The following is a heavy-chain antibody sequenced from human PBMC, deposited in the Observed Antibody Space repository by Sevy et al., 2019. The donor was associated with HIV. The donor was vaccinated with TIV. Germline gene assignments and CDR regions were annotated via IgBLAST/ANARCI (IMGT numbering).Heavy chain of an antibody. CDR1: GYTFTSYD. V-gene: IGHV1-8*01. CDR3: ARDPKTYSSSWYRDNWFDP. J-gene: IGHJ5*02. CDR2: INPNSGNT. Sequence: ASVKVSCKASGYTFTSYDINWVRQATGQGLEWMGWINPNSGNTGYAQKFQGRVTMTRNTSISTAYMELNSLRSEDTAVYYCARDPKTYSSSWYRDNWFDPWGQGTLVTVSS. D-gene: IGHD6-13*01.